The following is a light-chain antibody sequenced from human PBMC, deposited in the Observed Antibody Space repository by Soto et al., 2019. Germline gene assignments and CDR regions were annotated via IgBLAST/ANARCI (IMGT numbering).Light chain of an antibody. CDR3: QQYNSAPRT. Sequence: IHKYRSKSRRSASVGERVNIICRASQGISNYLAWYQQKPGKVPKLLIYAASTLQSGVPSRFSGSGSGTDFTLTISSLQPEDVATYYCQQYNSAPRTFGQGTKVDIK. V-gene: IGKV1-27*01. CDR2: AAS. J-gene: IGKJ1*01. CDR1: QGISNY.